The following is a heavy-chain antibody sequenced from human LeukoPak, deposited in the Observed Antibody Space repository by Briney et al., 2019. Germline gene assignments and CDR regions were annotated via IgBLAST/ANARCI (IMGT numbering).Heavy chain of an antibody. V-gene: IGHV3-74*03. CDR2: INSDGSNT. CDR1: GFTFSSFW. CDR3: ARCSGGSTYHSDDY. Sequence: GGSLRLSCAASGFTFSSFWMHWVRQAPGKGLVWVARINSDGSNTPYADSVKGRFTISRDNANNTLYLQMRSLRAEDTAMYYCARCSGGSTYHSDDYWGQGTLVTVSS. D-gene: IGHD2-15*01. J-gene: IGHJ4*02.